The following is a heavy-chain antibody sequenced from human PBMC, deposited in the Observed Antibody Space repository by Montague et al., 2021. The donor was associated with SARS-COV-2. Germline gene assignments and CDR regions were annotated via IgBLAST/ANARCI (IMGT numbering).Heavy chain of an antibody. V-gene: IGHV4-59*01. CDR2: IDYSGST. CDR3: ARLPYDNSYGGDV. CDR1: GGSISTYY. J-gene: IGHJ6*02. Sequence: SETLSLTCTVSGGSISTYYWNWIRQFPGKGLEWIGYIDYSGSTNYNPSLQSRVIISVDRSKIQFSLKLNSVTAADTAIYYCARLPYDNSYGGDVWGQGTTVTVSS. D-gene: IGHD3-9*01.